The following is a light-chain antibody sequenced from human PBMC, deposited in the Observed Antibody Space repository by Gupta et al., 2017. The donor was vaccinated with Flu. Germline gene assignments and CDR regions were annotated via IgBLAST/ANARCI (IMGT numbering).Light chain of an antibody. J-gene: IGKJ3*01. CDR1: QSLVNSNGNTF. V-gene: IGKV2-30*01. Sequence: DVVMTQSPLSLHVTLGQPASISCRSSQSLVNSNGNTFLNWFQQRPGQSPRRLIYEVSNRDSGVPDRFSGSGSGTDFTLKISRVEAEDVGIYYCMQGSHWPPFTFGPGTKVDIK. CDR2: EVS. CDR3: MQGSHWPPFT.